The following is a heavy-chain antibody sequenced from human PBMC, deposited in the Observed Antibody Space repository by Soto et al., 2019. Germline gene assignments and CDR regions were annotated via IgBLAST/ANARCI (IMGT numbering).Heavy chain of an antibody. J-gene: IGHJ6*02. Sequence: PSETLSLTCAVSGGSISSGGYSWSWIRQPPGKGLEWIGYIYHSGSTYYNPSLKSRVTISVDRSKNQFSLKLSSVTAADTAVYYCSSGWYGRRDYYYGMDVWGQGTTVTAP. CDR3: SSGWYGRRDYYYGMDV. CDR1: GGSISSGGYS. CDR2: IYHSGST. D-gene: IGHD6-19*01. V-gene: IGHV4-30-2*01.